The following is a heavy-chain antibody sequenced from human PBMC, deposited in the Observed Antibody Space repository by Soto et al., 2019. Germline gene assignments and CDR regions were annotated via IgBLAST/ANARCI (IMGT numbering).Heavy chain of an antibody. J-gene: IGHJ4*02. D-gene: IGHD2-2*01. CDR2: ISGSDGST. CDR3: ARVPDY. V-gene: IGHV3-23*01. Sequence: MNWVRQAPGKGLEWVSVISGSDGSTYYADSVKGRFTISRDNSKNTLNLQMNSLRAEDTAVYYCARVPDYWGQGILVTVSS.